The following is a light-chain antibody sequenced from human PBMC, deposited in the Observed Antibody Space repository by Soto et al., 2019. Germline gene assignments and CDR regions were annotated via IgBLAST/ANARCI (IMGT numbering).Light chain of an antibody. V-gene: IGKV3-20*01. Sequence: EIVLTQSPGTLSLSPGERATLSCRASQSVSSNYLAWYQQKSGQAPRLLIYGASRRATGFPVRFSGSGSGTNFTLTISKLEPEDFAVYDCQQYASSAITFGQGTRLEV. CDR3: QQYASSAIT. CDR2: GAS. CDR1: QSVSSNY. J-gene: IGKJ5*01.